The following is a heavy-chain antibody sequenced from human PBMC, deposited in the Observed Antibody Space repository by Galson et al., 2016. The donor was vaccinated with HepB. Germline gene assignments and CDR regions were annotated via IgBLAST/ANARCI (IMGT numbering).Heavy chain of an antibody. CDR2: IYYSGRT. D-gene: IGHD3-22*01. J-gene: IGHJ4*02. V-gene: IGHV4-59*01. Sequence: ETLSLTCTVSGGSISSYYWSWIRQSPGKGLEWIGYIYYSGRTNYNPSLKSRVTISVDTSKNQFSLKLKSVTAADTAVYHCARDRDSSSYYSLDYWGQGTLVTVSS. CDR1: GGSISSYY. CDR3: ARDRDSSSYYSLDY.